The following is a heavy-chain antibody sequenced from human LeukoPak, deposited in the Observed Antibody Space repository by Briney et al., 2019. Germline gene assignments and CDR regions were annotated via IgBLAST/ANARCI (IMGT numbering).Heavy chain of an antibody. CDR3: ARGLRDYYGSGSYYYFHY. V-gene: IGHV4-34*01. Sequence: SETLSLTCAVYGGSFSGYYWSWIRRPPGKGLEWIGEINHSGSTNYNPSLKSRVTISVDTSKNQFSLKLSSATAADTAVYYCARGLRDYYGSGSYYYFHYWGQGTLVTVSS. CDR2: INHSGST. CDR1: GGSFSGYY. D-gene: IGHD3-10*01. J-gene: IGHJ4*02.